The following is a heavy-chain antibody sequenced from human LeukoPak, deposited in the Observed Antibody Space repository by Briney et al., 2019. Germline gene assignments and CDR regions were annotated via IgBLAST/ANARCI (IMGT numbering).Heavy chain of an antibody. J-gene: IGHJ6*03. CDR3: ARDVYYGSGTYYGDYYYYMDV. V-gene: IGHV3-48*01. Sequence: GGSLRLSCAASGFTFSSSSMNWVRQAPGKGLEWVSYITASSSTEYYADSVKGRFTISRDNAKNSLYLQMNSLRAEDTAVYYCARDVYYGSGTYYGDYYYYMDVWGKGTTVTVSS. CDR2: ITASSSTE. CDR1: GFTFSSSS. D-gene: IGHD3-10*01.